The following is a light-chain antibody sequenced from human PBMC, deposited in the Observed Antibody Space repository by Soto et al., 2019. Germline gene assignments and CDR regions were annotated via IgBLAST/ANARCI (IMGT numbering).Light chain of an antibody. CDR3: LQDDDYPLS. J-gene: IGKJ4*01. V-gene: IGKV1-6*01. CDR2: DAS. Sequence: AIQMTQSPSSLSASVGARVTITCRSSQAIRNDLSWYQQKPGKAPKLLIYDASKLQSGVPLRFSGSGSGTDFTLTISSLHPEDFATYYCLQDDDYPLSFGGGTKVEIK. CDR1: QAIRND.